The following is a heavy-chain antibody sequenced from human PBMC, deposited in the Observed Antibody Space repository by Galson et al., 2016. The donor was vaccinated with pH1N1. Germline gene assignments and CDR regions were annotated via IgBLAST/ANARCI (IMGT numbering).Heavy chain of an antibody. J-gene: IGHJ4*02. CDR2: IYRSGTT. V-gene: IGHV4-38-2*02. CDR1: GYSISSGYY. Sequence: SETLSLTCTVSGYSISSGYYWGWIRQPPGKGLEWIATIYRSGTTYSNPSLKSRLSISVDTSKNQFSLTVKSVTAADTAVYYCARHETLTGGSSYFFEYWGQGTLVSVSS. CDR3: ARHETLTGGSSYFFEY. D-gene: IGHD3-9*01.